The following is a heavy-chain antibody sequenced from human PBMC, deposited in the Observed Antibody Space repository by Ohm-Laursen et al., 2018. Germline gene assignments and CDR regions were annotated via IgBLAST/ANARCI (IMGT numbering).Heavy chain of an antibody. D-gene: IGHD3-22*01. Sequence: SVKVSCKASGYTFTSYDINWVRQATGQGLEWMGWMNPNSGNTGYAQKFQGRVTMTRNTSISTAYMELSSLRSEDTTVYYIARDLDSSGYLRSYWYLDLWGRGTLVTVSS. J-gene: IGHJ2*01. CDR2: MNPNSGNT. CDR1: GYTFTSYD. CDR3: ARDLDSSGYLRSYWYLDL. V-gene: IGHV1-8*01.